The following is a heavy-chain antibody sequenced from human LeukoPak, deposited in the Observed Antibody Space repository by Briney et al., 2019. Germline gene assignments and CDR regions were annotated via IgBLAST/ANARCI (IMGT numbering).Heavy chain of an antibody. V-gene: IGHV3-7*01. CDR1: GFTFSSYW. CDR3: ARDLIGYYYGSGDMDY. CDR2: IKQDGSEK. D-gene: IGHD3-10*01. Sequence: GGSLRLSCAASGFTFSSYWMSSVRQAPGKGLEWVANIKQDGSEKYYVDSVKGRFTISRDNAKNSLYLQMNSLRAEDTAVYYCARDLIGYYYGSGDMDYWGQGTLVTVSS. J-gene: IGHJ4*02.